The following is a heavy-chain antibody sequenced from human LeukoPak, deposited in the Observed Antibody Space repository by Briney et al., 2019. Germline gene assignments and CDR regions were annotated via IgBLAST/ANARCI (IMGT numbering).Heavy chain of an antibody. D-gene: IGHD6-6*01. CDR2: INPNSGGT. Sequence: GASVKVSCKASGYTFTGYYMHWVRQAPGQGLEWMGWINPNSGGTNYAQKFQGRVTMTRDTSISTAYMKLSRLRSDDTAVYYCARDRPGFLNWFDPWGQGTLVTVSS. CDR1: GYTFTGYY. CDR3: ARDRPGFLNWFDP. J-gene: IGHJ5*02. V-gene: IGHV1-2*02.